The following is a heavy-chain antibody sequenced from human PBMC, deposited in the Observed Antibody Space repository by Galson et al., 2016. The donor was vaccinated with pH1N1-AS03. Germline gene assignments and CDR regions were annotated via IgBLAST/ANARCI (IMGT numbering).Heavy chain of an antibody. CDR2: IYRSGST. CDR3: ARGSGSPHWFDP. J-gene: IGHJ5*02. V-gene: IGHV3-66*01. D-gene: IGHD3-3*01. Sequence: SLRLSCAVSGFTVSSNYMTWVRQAPGKGLEWVSIIYRSGSTYYRDSVKGRFTISRDNFENTLYLQMNSPRADDTAVYYCARGSGSPHWFDPWGQGTQVTVSS. CDR1: GFTVSSNY.